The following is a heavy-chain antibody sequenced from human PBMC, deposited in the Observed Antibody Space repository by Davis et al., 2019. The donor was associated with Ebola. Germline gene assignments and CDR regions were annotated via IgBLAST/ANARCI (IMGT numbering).Heavy chain of an antibody. J-gene: IGHJ4*02. CDR1: GFTFRSYA. V-gene: IGHV3-23*01. CDR2: VSNSGDNT. Sequence: GESLKISCAASGFTFRSYAMNWVRQAPGKGLEWVSSVSNSGDNTYYADSVKGRSTISRDNSQNTLFLQMNSLRGDDTAVYYCAKGPGPRGSASLYSGYFDTWGQGTLVTVSS. CDR3: AKGPGPRGSASLYSGYFDT. D-gene: IGHD3-16*01.